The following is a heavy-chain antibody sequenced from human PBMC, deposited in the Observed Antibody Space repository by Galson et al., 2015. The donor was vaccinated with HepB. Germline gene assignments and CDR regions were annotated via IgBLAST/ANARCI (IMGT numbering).Heavy chain of an antibody. CDR2: ISSSSSYI. V-gene: IGHV3-21*01. Sequence: SLRLSCAASGFTFSSYSMNWVRQAPGKGPEWVSSISSSSSYIYCADSVKGRFTISRDNAKNSLYLQMNSLRAEDTAAYYCARASRVPAADTAWGQGTLVTVSS. CDR3: ARASRVPAADTA. D-gene: IGHD2-2*01. J-gene: IGHJ4*02. CDR1: GFTFSSYS.